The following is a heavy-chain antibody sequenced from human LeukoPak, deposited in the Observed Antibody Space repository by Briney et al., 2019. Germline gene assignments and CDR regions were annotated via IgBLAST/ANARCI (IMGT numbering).Heavy chain of an antibody. V-gene: IGHV3-23*01. J-gene: IGHJ4*02. CDR3: AKGYGSGSYYNPFDH. CDR2: ISGSGDST. D-gene: IGHD3-10*01. CDR1: GFTFSGYA. Sequence: PGGSLRLSCAASGFTFSGYAMSWVRQAPGRGLEWVSTISGSGDSTYYADSVKGRFTISRDNSKNTLYLQMSSLRAEDTTVYYCAKGYGSGSYYNPFDHWGQGTLVTVSS.